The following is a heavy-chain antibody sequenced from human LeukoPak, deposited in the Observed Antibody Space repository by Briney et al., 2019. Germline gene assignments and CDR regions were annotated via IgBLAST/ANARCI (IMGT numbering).Heavy chain of an antibody. CDR3: TAEYYSSSVDY. J-gene: IGHJ4*02. Sequence: GGSLRLSCAASGFAFSNAWMSWVRQAPGKGLEWVGRIKSKTDGGTTDYAATVKGRFTISRDDSKNTLYLQMNSLKTEDTAVYYCTAEYYSSSVDYWGQGTLVTVSS. D-gene: IGHD6-6*01. CDR2: IKSKTDGGTT. CDR1: GFAFSNAW. V-gene: IGHV3-15*01.